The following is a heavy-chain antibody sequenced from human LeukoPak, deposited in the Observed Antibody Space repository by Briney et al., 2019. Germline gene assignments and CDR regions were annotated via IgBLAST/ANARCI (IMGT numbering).Heavy chain of an antibody. Sequence: SETLSFTCAVSGGSVYGFYWSWIRQSPEKGLEWIGEITHSGRTHFNPSLKSRVSISIDTSKNQFSLNLTSVTAADTAVYYCAKFSPFLVRGPQNMDVWGKGTTVTVSS. CDR1: GGSVYGFY. V-gene: IGHV4-34*01. CDR3: AKFSPFLVRGPQNMDV. D-gene: IGHD3-10*01. CDR2: ITHSGRT. J-gene: IGHJ6*03.